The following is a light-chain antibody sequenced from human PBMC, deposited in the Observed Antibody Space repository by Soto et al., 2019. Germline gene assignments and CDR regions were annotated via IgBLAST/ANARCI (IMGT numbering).Light chain of an antibody. J-gene: IGLJ3*02. V-gene: IGLV1-47*01. Sequence: QPVLTQPPSASGTPGQGVTISCSGSTSNIGSNYVYWYQQLPGTAPKLLIYRNNQRPSGVPDRFSGSKSGTSASLAITGVQTEDEADYYCQSYDNSLSRVVFGGGTKLTVL. CDR1: TSNIGSNY. CDR3: QSYDNSLSRVV. CDR2: RNN.